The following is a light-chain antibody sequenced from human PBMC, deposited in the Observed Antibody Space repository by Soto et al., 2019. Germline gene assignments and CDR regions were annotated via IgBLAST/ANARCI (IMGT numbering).Light chain of an antibody. CDR3: QTYYGAPWT. CDR2: DAS. J-gene: IGKJ1*01. V-gene: IGKV1-27*01. CDR1: QGISTY. Sequence: DIQMTQSPSSLSASVGDRVTITCRASQGISTYLVWDQQKPWTVPKLLIFDASTLQPGVPSRFSGSGSGTDFTLTISSLQTEGVATYYGQTYYGAPWTFGQGTKVEIK.